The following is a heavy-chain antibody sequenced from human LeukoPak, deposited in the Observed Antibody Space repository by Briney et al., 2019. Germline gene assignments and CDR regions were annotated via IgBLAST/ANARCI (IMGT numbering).Heavy chain of an antibody. Sequence: GGSLRLSCAASGFTFSSYWMSWVRQAPGKGLEWVSVIYSGGSTYYADSAKGRFTISRDNSENTLYLQMNSLRAEDTAVYYCAREVRTAAGTDHFDYWGQGTLVTVSS. V-gene: IGHV3-53*01. J-gene: IGHJ4*02. CDR2: IYSGGST. CDR3: AREVRTAAGTDHFDY. D-gene: IGHD6-13*01. CDR1: GFTFSSYW.